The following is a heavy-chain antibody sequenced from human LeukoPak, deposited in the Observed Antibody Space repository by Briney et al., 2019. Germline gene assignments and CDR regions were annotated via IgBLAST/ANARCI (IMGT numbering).Heavy chain of an antibody. CDR2: FDPEDGET. D-gene: IGHD3-22*01. CDR1: GYTLTELS. V-gene: IGHV1-24*01. J-gene: IGHJ4*02. Sequence: ASVKVSCKVSGYTLTELSMHWVRQAPGKGLEWMGGFDPEDGETIYAQKLQGRVTMTTDTSTSTAYMELRSLRSDDTAVYYCARFMYYYDSSGYPDFDYWGQGTLVTVSS. CDR3: ARFMYYYDSSGYPDFDY.